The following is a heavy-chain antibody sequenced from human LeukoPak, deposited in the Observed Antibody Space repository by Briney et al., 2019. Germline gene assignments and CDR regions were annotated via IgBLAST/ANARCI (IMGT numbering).Heavy chain of an antibody. V-gene: IGHV4-34*01. CDR2: INHSGST. Sequence: NPSETLSLTCAVYGGSFSGYYWSWIRQPPGKGLERIGEINHSGSTNYNPSLKSRVTISVDTSKNQFSLKLSSVTAADTAVYYCARGHREVYYYYYGMDVWGQGTTVTVSS. CDR1: GGSFSGYY. CDR3: ARGHREVYYYYYGMDV. J-gene: IGHJ6*02.